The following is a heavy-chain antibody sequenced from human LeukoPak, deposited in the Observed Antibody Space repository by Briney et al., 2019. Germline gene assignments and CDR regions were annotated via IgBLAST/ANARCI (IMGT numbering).Heavy chain of an antibody. V-gene: IGHV3-23*01. CDR1: GFTFSSYA. J-gene: IGHJ4*02. CDR3: AKSLVYGDYVGSYFDY. D-gene: IGHD4-17*01. CDR2: ISGSGGST. Sequence: GGSLRLSCAASGFTFSSYAMSWVRQAPGKGLEWVSAISGSGGSTYYADSVKGRFTISRDNSKNTLYLQMNSLRAEDTALYYCAKSLVYGDYVGSYFDYWGQGTLVTVSS.